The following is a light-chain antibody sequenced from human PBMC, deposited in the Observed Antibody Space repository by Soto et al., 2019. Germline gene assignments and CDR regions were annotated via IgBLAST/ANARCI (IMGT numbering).Light chain of an antibody. Sequence: DIQMTQSPSTLSASVGDRVTITCRASQTIDSWLAWYQQRPGKAPKLLIYKASTLASGVPSRFSGSGSGTEFTLTISSLQPDDFATYYCQHYNSYSGAFGQGTKV. J-gene: IGKJ1*01. V-gene: IGKV1-5*03. CDR2: KAS. CDR3: QHYNSYSGA. CDR1: QTIDSW.